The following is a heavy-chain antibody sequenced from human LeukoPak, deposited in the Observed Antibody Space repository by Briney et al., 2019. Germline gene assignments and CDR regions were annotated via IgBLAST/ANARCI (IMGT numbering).Heavy chain of an antibody. CDR2: ISAYNGNT. CDR1: GYTFTSYG. J-gene: IGHJ6*03. D-gene: IGHD4-17*01. Sequence: ASVKVSCKASGYTFTSYGISWVRQAPGQGLEWRGWISAYNGNTNYAQKLQGRVTMTTDTSTSTAYMELRSLRSDDTAVYYCARETTVTTFRLGPYYYYYYYMDVWGKGTTVTVSS. CDR3: ARETTVTTFRLGPYYYYYYYMDV. V-gene: IGHV1-18*01.